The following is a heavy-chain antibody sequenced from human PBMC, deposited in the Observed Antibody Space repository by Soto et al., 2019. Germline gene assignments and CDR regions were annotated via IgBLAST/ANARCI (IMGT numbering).Heavy chain of an antibody. D-gene: IGHD3-10*01. CDR3: ASPTMVRRRVGAFDI. J-gene: IGHJ3*02. CDR1: GGSISTGNYY. CDR2: IYYSGTT. Sequence: SETLSLTCTVSGGSISTGNYYWSWVRQHPGKGLEWIGYIYYSGTTYYNPSLKSRVTISVDTSKNQFSLKLSSVTAADTAVYYCASPTMVRRRVGAFDIWGQGTMVTVSS. V-gene: IGHV4-31*03.